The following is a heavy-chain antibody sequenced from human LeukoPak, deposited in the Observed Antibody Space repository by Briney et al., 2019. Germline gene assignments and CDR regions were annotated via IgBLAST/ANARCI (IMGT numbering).Heavy chain of an antibody. CDR3: ARTVRSGSYNFDY. V-gene: IGHV1-69*06. J-gene: IGHJ4*02. Sequence: GSSVKVSCKASGGTFSSYAISWVRQAPGQGLEWMGGIIPIFGTANYAQKFQGRVTITADKSTSTAYMELSSLRSEDTAVYYCARTVRSGSYNFDYWGQGTLVTVSS. CDR1: GGTFSSYA. CDR2: IIPIFGTA. D-gene: IGHD1-26*01.